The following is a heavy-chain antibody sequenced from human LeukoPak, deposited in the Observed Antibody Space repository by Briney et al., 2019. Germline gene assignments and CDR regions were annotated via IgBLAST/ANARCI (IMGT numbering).Heavy chain of an antibody. Sequence: GGSLRLSCAASGFTFSSYSTTWVRQAPGKGLEWVSVISDSGGTTYYADSVKGRFTISRDNSKNTLYLQMNSLRVEDTAVYYCARAAMVRGVDYFDYWGQGTPATVSS. CDR1: GFTFSSYS. V-gene: IGHV3-23*01. D-gene: IGHD3-10*01. CDR3: ARAAMVRGVDYFDY. J-gene: IGHJ4*02. CDR2: ISDSGGTT.